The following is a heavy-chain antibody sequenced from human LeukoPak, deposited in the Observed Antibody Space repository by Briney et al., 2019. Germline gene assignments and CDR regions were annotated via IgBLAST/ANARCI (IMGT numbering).Heavy chain of an antibody. V-gene: IGHV3-21*01. CDR3: ARGSTYSSGWYTGFDY. CDR1: GFTFSSYS. J-gene: IGHJ4*02. CDR2: ITSSSSYI. Sequence: PGGSLRLSCAGSGFTFSSYSMNWVRQAPGKGLEWVSSITSSSSYIYYADSVKGRFTISRDNAKKSEYLQMNSLRAEDTAVYYCARGSTYSSGWYTGFDYWGQGTLVTVSS. D-gene: IGHD6-19*01.